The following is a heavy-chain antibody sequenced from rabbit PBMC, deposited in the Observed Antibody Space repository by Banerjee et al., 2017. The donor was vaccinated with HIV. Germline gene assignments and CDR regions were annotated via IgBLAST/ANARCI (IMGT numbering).Heavy chain of an antibody. V-gene: IGHV1S45*01. CDR1: GFTISSSYW. CDR3: ARYDYNYGYGAYGPFDL. J-gene: IGHJ4*01. Sequence: EESGGDLVQPEGSLTLTCTASGFTISSSYWICWVRQAPGKGLEWIGCIDTGSGNTYYASWAQGRFTISETSSTTVTLQMTSLTAADTATYFCARYDYNYGYGAYGPFDLWGPGTLVTVS. CDR2: IDTGSGNT. D-gene: IGHD6-1*01.